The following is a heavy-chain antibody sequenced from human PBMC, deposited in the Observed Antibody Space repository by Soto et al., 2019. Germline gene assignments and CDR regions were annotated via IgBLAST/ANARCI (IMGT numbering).Heavy chain of an antibody. CDR3: ARGAMAGNEVPGD. CDR2: ISSGGDTV. CDR1: RFTFSTYE. Sequence: EVQLVESGGALVQPGGSLRLSCAASRFTFSTYEMHWLRQAPGKGLEWVSYISSGGDTVHYADSVKGRFTISRDNAKNSLHLDLRDLRANDTAVYYCARGAMAGNEVPGDWGQGTLVTVSS. D-gene: IGHD1-1*01. J-gene: IGHJ1*01. V-gene: IGHV3-48*03.